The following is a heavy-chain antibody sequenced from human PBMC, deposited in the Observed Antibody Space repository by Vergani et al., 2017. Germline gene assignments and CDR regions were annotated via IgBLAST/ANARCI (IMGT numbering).Heavy chain of an antibody. Sequence: QVQLVQSGAEVKKPGSSVKVSCKASGGTFSSYAISWVRQAPGQGLEWMGGIIPIFGTANYAQKFQGRVTITADESTSTAYMELSSLRSEDTAVYYCASNIVVVVAATYWYFDLWGRGTLVTVSS. D-gene: IGHD2-15*01. CDR2: IIPIFGTA. V-gene: IGHV1-69*01. J-gene: IGHJ2*01. CDR3: ASNIVVVVAATYWYFDL. CDR1: GGTFSSYA.